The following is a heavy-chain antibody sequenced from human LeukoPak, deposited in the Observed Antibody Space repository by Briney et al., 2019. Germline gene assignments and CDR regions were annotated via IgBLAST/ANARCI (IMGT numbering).Heavy chain of an antibody. J-gene: IGHJ3*02. CDR2: IYPGDSDT. Sequence: GESLKISCKGSGYSFTSYWIGWVRQMPGKGLEWMGIIYPGDSDTRYSPSFQGQVTISADKSISTAYLQWSSLKASDTAMYYRASRTTVVTGAFDIWGQGTMVTVSS. D-gene: IGHD4-23*01. V-gene: IGHV5-51*01. CDR1: GYSFTSYW. CDR3: ASRTTVVTGAFDI.